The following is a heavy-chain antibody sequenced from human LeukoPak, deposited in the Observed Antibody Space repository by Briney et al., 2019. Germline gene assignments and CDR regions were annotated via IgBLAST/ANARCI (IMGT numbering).Heavy chain of an antibody. Sequence: PSETLSLTCTVSGGSISSGGYYWSWIRQHPGKGLECIGYIYYSGSTYYNPSLKSRVTIAVDTSKHQFSLRLSSVTAAHMAVYYCARALVVPAASGVWGKGTTVTVSS. D-gene: IGHD2-2*01. J-gene: IGHJ6*04. CDR3: ARALVVPAASGV. V-gene: IGHV4-31*03. CDR2: IYYSGST. CDR1: GGSISSGGYY.